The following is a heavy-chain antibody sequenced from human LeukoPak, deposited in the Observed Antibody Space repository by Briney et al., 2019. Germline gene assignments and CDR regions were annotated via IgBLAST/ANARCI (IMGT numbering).Heavy chain of an antibody. Sequence: SETLSLTCTVSGGSISGYYWSWIRQPPGKGLEWIGEINHSGSTNYNPSLKSRVTISVDTSKNQFSLKLSSVTAADTAVYYCARGLRQLRGYWGQGTLVTVSS. V-gene: IGHV4-34*01. CDR1: GGSISGYY. J-gene: IGHJ4*02. CDR3: ARGLRQLRGY. CDR2: INHSGST. D-gene: IGHD1-7*01.